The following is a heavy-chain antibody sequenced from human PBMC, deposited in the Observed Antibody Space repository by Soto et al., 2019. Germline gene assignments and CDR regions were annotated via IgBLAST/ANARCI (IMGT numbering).Heavy chain of an antibody. CDR2: VYSDGRT. CDR3: ASSEAPDGVVDYSDGMDV. J-gene: IGHJ6*02. CDR1: GFSVSSNY. Sequence: EVQLVESGGGLIQPGGSLRLSCAASGFSVSSNYMSWVRQAPGKGLEWVSVVYSDGRTYHADSVKGRFTMSRDHSKNTLYLQRTRLRVEYTAVYYCASSEAPDGVVDYSDGMDVWGQGTTVTVSS. V-gene: IGHV3-53*01. D-gene: IGHD2-8*01.